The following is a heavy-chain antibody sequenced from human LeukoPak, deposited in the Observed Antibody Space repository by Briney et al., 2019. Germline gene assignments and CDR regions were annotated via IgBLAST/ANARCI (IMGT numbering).Heavy chain of an antibody. V-gene: IGHV1-8*01. Sequence: ASVKVSCKASGYTFTSYDINWVRQATGQGLEWMGWMNPNSGNTGYAQKFQGRVTMTRNTSISTAYMELSSLRSEDTAVYYCARGTGIRTMVRGVISLYYGMDVWGQGTTVTVSS. CDR2: MNPNSGNT. CDR3: ARGTGIRTMVRGVISLYYGMDV. CDR1: GYTFTSYD. J-gene: IGHJ6*02. D-gene: IGHD3-10*01.